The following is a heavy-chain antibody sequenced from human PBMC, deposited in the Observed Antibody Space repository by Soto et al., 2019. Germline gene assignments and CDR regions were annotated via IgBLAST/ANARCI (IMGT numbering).Heavy chain of an antibody. D-gene: IGHD2-2*01. CDR3: ARDYGRCSSTSCLNWFDP. CDR1: GYTFTSYY. CDR2: INPSGGST. J-gene: IGHJ5*02. Sequence: GASVKVSCKASGYTFTSYYMHWVRQAPGQGLEWMGIINPSGGSTSYAQKFQGRVTMTRDTSTSIVYMELSSLRSEDTAVYYCARDYGRCSSTSCLNWFDPWGQGTLVTVSS. V-gene: IGHV1-46*03.